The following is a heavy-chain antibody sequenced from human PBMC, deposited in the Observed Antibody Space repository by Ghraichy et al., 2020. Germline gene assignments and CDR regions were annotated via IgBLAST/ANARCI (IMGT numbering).Heavy chain of an antibody. J-gene: IGHJ5*02. CDR1: GASITSGDYF. V-gene: IGHV4-31*03. D-gene: IGHD2-21*01. Sequence: SETLSLTCTVSGASITSGDYFWSWIRQHPGKGLEWIGDIYYSGNTYYNPSLQSRVTISLDTSKTQFSLKLTFVTAADTAVYYCARNRKDGGDSYFRLWFDLWGQGTLVTVSS. CDR2: IYYSGNT. CDR3: ARNRKDGGDSYFRLWFDL.